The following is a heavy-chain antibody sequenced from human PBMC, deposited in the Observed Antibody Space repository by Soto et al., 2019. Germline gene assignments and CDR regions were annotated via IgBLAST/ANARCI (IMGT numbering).Heavy chain of an antibody. CDR3: ARDKITGLFDY. CDR2: INHSGST. V-gene: IGHV4-34*01. Sequence: SETLSLTCTVSGGSISSYYWSWIRQPPGKGLEWIGEINHSGSTNYNPSLKSRVTISVDTSKSQFSLKLSSVTAADTAVYYCARDKITGLFDYWGQGTLVTVSS. CDR1: GGSISSYY. D-gene: IGHD2-8*02. J-gene: IGHJ4*02.